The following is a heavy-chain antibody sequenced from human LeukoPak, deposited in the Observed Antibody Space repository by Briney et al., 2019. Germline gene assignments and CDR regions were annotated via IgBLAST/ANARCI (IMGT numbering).Heavy chain of an antibody. Sequence: ASVKVSCNASGYTFSSFDIHWVRQATGQGLEWMGWMNPNSGNAGYTQKFQGRLTITRNTSITTAYMELSSLRSEDTAVYYCARGRFRSANWFDPWGQGTLVTVSS. J-gene: IGHJ5*02. V-gene: IGHV1-8*03. D-gene: IGHD6-25*01. CDR3: ARGRFRSANWFDP. CDR2: MNPNSGNA. CDR1: GYTFSSFD.